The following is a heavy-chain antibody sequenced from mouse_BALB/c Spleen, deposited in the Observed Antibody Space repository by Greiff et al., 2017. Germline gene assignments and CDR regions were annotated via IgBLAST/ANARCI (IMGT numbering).Heavy chain of an antibody. Sequence: VQLQQPGAELVKPGASVKLSCKASGYTFTSYWMHWVKQRPGQGLEWIGEINPSNGRTNYNEKFKSKATLTVDKSSSTAYMQLSSLTSEDSAVYYCARNYGSSYGDYAMDYWGQGTSVTVSS. CDR3: ARNYGSSYGDYAMDY. CDR1: GYTFTSYW. D-gene: IGHD1-1*01. V-gene: IGHV1S81*02. CDR2: INPSNGRT. J-gene: IGHJ4*01.